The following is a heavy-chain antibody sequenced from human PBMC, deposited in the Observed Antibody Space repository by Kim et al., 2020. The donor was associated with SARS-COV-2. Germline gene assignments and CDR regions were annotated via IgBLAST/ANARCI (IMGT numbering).Heavy chain of an antibody. D-gene: IGHD2-15*01. CDR3: ARARKKLNPEDIVVVVAAHGLFDP. V-gene: IGHV1-69*13. CDR2: IIPIFGTA. J-gene: IGHJ5*02. Sequence: SVKVSCKASGGTFSSYAISWVRQAPGQGLEWMGGIIPIFGTANYAQKFQGRVTITADESTSTAYMELSSLRSEDTAVYYCARARKKLNPEDIVVVVAAHGLFDPWGQGTLVTVSS. CDR1: GGTFSSYA.